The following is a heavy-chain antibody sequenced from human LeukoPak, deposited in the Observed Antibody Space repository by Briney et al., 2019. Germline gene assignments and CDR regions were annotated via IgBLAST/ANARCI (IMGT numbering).Heavy chain of an antibody. CDR3: ARRDSPFDL. CDR2: IYYSGST. D-gene: IGHD3-22*01. J-gene: IGHJ2*01. CDR1: GGSGRSGSYY. Sequence: SETLSLTCTVSGGSGRSGSYYWSWIRQPPGKGLEWIGYIYYSGSTNYNPSLKSRVTISVDTSKKQFSLKVRSVTAADTAVYYCARRDSPFDLWGRGTLVTVS. V-gene: IGHV4-61*01.